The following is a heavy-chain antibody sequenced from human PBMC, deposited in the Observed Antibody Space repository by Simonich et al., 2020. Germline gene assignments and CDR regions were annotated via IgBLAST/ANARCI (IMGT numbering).Heavy chain of an antibody. J-gene: IGHJ4*02. V-gene: IGHV3-7*01. CDR1: GFTFSSYW. CDR3: ARFRGRYFDWLFDY. CDR2: IKQDGSGK. D-gene: IGHD3-9*01. Sequence: EVQLVESGGGLVQPGGSLRLSCAASGFTFSSYWESWVRQAPGKGLEGGANIKQDGSGKYYVDSGKGRFTISRDNAKNSLYLQMNSLRAEDTAVYYCARFRGRYFDWLFDYWGQGTLVTVSS.